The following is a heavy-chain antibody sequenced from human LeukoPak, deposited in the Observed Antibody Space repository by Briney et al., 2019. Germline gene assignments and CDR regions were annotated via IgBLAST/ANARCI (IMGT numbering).Heavy chain of an antibody. J-gene: IGHJ4*02. CDR3: ARTYYDILTGYYSFDY. D-gene: IGHD3-9*01. CDR2: IYYSGST. Sequence: SETLSLTCTVSGGSISSYYWSWIRQPPGKGLVWIGYIYYSGSTNYNPSLKSRVTISVDTSKNQFSLKLSSVTAADTAVYYCARTYYDILTGYYSFDYWGQGTLVTVSS. V-gene: IGHV4-59*01. CDR1: GGSISSYY.